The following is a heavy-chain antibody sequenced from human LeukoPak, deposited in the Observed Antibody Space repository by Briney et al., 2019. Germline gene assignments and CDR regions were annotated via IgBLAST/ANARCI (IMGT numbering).Heavy chain of an antibody. D-gene: IGHD3-10*01. CDR1: GFSLSTSGVG. CDR3: AHSGLYFGELLN. CDR2: IYWDDDK. J-gene: IGHJ4*02. V-gene: IGHV2-5*02. Sequence: SDPTLVKPTQTLTLTCTFSGFSLSTSGVGVGWIRQPPGKALEWLALIYWDDDKRYSPSLKNRLTITKDTSKNQVVLTMTNLDPVDTAPYYCAHSGLYFGELLNWGQGTLVIVSS.